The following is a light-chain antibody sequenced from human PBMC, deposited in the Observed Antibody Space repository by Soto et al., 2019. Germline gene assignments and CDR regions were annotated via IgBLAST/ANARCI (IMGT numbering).Light chain of an antibody. CDR1: SSNIGNNH. CDR3: GSWDRSLRGWV. V-gene: IGLV1-51*01. CDR2: DNK. Sequence: QSVLTQPPAVSAAPGQKVTVSCSGSSSNIGNNHVSWYQHLPGTAPKVLIYDNKKRPSGIPDRFSGYKSATSATLDITGLQTGDEADYYCGSWDRSLRGWVFGGGTKLTVL. J-gene: IGLJ3*02.